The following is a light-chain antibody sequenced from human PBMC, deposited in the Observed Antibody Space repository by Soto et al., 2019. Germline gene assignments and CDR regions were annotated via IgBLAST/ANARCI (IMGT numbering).Light chain of an antibody. CDR1: QGISNY. CDR2: ATS. Sequence: DIQMTQSPSAMSASVGDRVTITCRASQGISNYLAWFQQKPGKVPERLIYATSSLQSGVPARFSGSGFGTEFALTISSLEPEDSATYDCLQHNIYPWTCGQGTKVEI. J-gene: IGKJ1*01. CDR3: LQHNIYPWT. V-gene: IGKV1-17*03.